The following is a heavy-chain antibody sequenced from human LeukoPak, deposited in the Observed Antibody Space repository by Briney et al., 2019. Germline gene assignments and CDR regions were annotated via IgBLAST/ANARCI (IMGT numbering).Heavy chain of an antibody. J-gene: IGHJ4*02. V-gene: IGHV4-30-2*01. D-gene: IGHD4-17*01. Sequence: SETLSLTCAVSGGSISSGGYSWSWLRQPPGKGLEWIGYIYHSGSTYYNPSLKSRVTISVDRSKNQFSLKLSSVTAADTAVYYCAGSTVTTSSIDYWGQGTLVTVSS. CDR1: GGSISSGGYS. CDR2: IYHSGST. CDR3: AGSTVTTSSIDY.